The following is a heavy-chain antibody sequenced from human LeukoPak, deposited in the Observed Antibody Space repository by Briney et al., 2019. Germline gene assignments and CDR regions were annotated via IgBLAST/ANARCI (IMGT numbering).Heavy chain of an antibody. CDR1: GFTFSSYG. V-gene: IGHV3-33*06. D-gene: IGHD5-18*01. CDR3: AKALGYSYGYFDY. Sequence: GRSLRLSCAASGFTFSSYGMHWVRQAPGKGLEWVAVIWYDGSNKYYADSVKGRFTISRDNSKNTLYLQMNSLRAEDTAVYYCAKALGYSYGYFDYWGQGTLVTVSS. J-gene: IGHJ4*02. CDR2: IWYDGSNK.